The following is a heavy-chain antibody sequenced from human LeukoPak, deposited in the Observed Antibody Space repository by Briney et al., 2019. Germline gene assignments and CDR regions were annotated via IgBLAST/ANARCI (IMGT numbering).Heavy chain of an antibody. CDR3: ARGGDYGGRFWGNF. CDR1: GYTFTAYY. D-gene: IGHD4-17*01. V-gene: IGHV1-2*02. CDR2: INPNSGDT. J-gene: IGHJ4*02. Sequence: ASVKVSCKASGYTFTAYYMHWVRQAPGQGLEWMGWINPNSGDTNYAQKFQGRVTMTRDTSITTAYMELSSLRSDDTAVYYCARGGDYGGRFWGNFWGQGTLVTVPS.